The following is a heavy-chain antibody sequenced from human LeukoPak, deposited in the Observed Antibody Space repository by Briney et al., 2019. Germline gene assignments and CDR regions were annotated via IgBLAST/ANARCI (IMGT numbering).Heavy chain of an antibody. V-gene: IGHV4-39*01. CDR3: ARYVVYGSGKYYFDY. D-gene: IGHD3-10*01. Sequence: LETLSLTCKVSGGSISNSNYYWSWIRQPPGKELEWLASINYGGTTYYNPSLKSRVTISVDTSKNQFSLRLSSVTAADTAVYLCARYVVYGSGKYYFDYWGQGSLVTVSS. CDR1: GGSISNSNYY. J-gene: IGHJ4*02. CDR2: INYGGTT.